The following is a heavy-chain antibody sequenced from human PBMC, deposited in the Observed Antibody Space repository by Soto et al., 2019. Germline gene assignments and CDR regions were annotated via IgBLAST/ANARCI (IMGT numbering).Heavy chain of an antibody. J-gene: IGHJ5*02. Sequence: SETLSLTCTVSGGSISSGGYYWSWIRQHPGKGLEWIGYIYYSGSTYYNPSLKSRVTISVDTSKNQFSLKLSSVTAADTAVYYCARYPIIEHLGELSLDFDPWGQGTLVTVSS. D-gene: IGHD3-16*02. CDR2: IYYSGST. V-gene: IGHV4-31*03. CDR3: ARYPIIEHLGELSLDFDP. CDR1: GGSISSGGYY.